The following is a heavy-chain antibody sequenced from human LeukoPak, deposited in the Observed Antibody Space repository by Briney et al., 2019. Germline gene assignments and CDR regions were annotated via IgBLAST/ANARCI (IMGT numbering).Heavy chain of an antibody. CDR3: ARDGLGQQLAFDL. V-gene: IGHV1-46*01. D-gene: IGHD6-13*01. Sequence: ASVKVSCKASGYTFTSYYMHWVRQAPGQGLEWMGIINPSGGSTSYAQKFQGRVTMTRDTSTGAVYMEVRSLRSEDTAVYYCARDGLGQQLAFDLWGRGTLVTVSS. CDR1: GYTFTSYY. CDR2: INPSGGST. J-gene: IGHJ2*01.